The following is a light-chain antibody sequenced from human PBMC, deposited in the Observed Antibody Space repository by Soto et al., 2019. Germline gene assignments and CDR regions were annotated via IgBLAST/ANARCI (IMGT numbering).Light chain of an antibody. Sequence: DIQMTQSPSTLSASVGDRVTITCRASQSISSWLAWYQQKPGKAPKLLIYDASSLKSGVPSRFSGSGSGTEFTLTISSLQPDDFATYYCKQYNRFSWTFGQGTKV. V-gene: IGKV1-5*01. CDR3: KQYNRFSWT. CDR1: QSISSW. J-gene: IGKJ1*01. CDR2: DAS.